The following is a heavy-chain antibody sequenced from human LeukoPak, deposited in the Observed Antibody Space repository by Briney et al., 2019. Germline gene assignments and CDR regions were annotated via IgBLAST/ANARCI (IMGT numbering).Heavy chain of an antibody. CDR1: GYTFASYG. CDR3: AREDVTEYGSGSYNWFDP. V-gene: IGHV1-69*13. J-gene: IGHJ5*02. Sequence: ASVKVSCKASGYTFASYGISWVRQAPGQGLEWMGGIIPIFGTANYAQKFQGRVTITADESTSTAYMELSSLRSEDTAVYYCAREDVTEYGSGSYNWFDPWGQGTLVTVSS. D-gene: IGHD3-10*01. CDR2: IIPIFGTA.